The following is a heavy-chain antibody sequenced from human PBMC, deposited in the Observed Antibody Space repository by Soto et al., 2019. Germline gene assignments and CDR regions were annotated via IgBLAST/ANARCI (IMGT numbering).Heavy chain of an antibody. CDR2: ISAYNGNT. CDR1: GYTFTSYG. J-gene: IGHJ6*02. CDR3: GRLVVPAATAGYYYYYYGMDV. V-gene: IGHV1-18*01. D-gene: IGHD2-2*01. Sequence: QVRLVQSGAEVKKPGASVKVSCKASGYTFTSYGITWVRQAPGQGLEWMGWISAYNGNTNYAQKLQGRVTMTTDTSPSTDYMELRSLRSDDTAVDYCGRLVVPAATAGYYYYYYGMDVWGQGTTVTVSS.